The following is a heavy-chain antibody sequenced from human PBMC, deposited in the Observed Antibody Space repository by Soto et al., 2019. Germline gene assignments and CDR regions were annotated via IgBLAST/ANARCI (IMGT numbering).Heavy chain of an antibody. D-gene: IGHD5-12*01. V-gene: IGHV3-48*01. Sequence: PGGSLRLSCAASGFTFSSYSMNWVRQAPGKGLEWVSYISSSSSTIYYADSVKGRFTISRDNAKNSLYLQMNSLRAEDTAVYYCAREGVLEMATIRPYFDYWGQGTLVTVSS. CDR2: ISSSSSTI. CDR3: AREGVLEMATIRPYFDY. CDR1: GFTFSSYS. J-gene: IGHJ4*02.